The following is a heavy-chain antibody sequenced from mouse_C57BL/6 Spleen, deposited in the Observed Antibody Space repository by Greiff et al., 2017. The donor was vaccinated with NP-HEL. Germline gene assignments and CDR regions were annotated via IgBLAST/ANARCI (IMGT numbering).Heavy chain of an antibody. D-gene: IGHD3-2*01. CDR1: GYTFTSYW. J-gene: IGHJ4*01. Sequence: QVQLQQPGAELVKPGASVKMSCKASGYTFTSYWITWVKQRPGQGLEWIGVIYPGSGSTNYNEKFKSKATLTVDTSSSTAYMQLSSLTSEDSAVYYCAREETGYYAMDDWGQGTSVTVSS. V-gene: IGHV1-55*01. CDR2: IYPGSGST. CDR3: AREETGYYAMDD.